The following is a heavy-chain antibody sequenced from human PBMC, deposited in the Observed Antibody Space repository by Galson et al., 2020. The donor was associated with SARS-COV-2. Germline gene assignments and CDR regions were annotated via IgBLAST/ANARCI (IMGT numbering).Heavy chain of an antibody. Sequence: TLSLTCAVSGTPISSGSYSWNWIRQPPGKGLEWIGYISHSGGTYYNPSLTSRVTISGERSKNQFSLRLSPVTAADTAVYYCARLHYGEYAPEAFDIWGPGTRVTVAS. V-gene: IGHV4-30-2*01. CDR2: ISHSGGT. D-gene: IGHD4-17*01. CDR1: GTPISSGSYS. CDR3: ARLHYGEYAPEAFDI. J-gene: IGHJ3*02.